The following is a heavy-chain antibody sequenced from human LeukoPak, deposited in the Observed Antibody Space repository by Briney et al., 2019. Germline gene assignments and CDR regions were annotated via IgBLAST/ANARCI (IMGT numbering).Heavy chain of an antibody. CDR2: ISGSGGST. Sequence: QAGGSLRLSCAASGFTFGDYYISWIRQAPGKGLEWVSAISGSGGSTYYADSVKGRFTISRDNSKNTLYLQMNSLRAEDTAVYYCAKDIGLGCGGDCYAFDIWGQGTMVTVPS. CDR3: AKDIGLGCGGDCYAFDI. CDR1: GFTFGDYY. V-gene: IGHV3-23*01. D-gene: IGHD2-21*01. J-gene: IGHJ3*02.